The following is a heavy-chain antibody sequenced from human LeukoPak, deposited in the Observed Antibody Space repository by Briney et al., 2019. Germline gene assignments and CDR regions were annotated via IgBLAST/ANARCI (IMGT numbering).Heavy chain of an antibody. J-gene: IGHJ6*02. D-gene: IGHD3-3*01. CDR2: ISSSGSTI. V-gene: IGHV3-48*03. CDR1: GFTFSSYE. CDR3: ARARKTYDFWSGRPQGMDV. Sequence: GGSLRFSCAASGFTFSSYEMNWVRQAPGKGLEWVSYISSSGSTIYYADPVKGRFTISRDNAENSLYLQMNSLRADDTAVYYCARARKTYDFWSGRPQGMDVWGQGTTVTVSS.